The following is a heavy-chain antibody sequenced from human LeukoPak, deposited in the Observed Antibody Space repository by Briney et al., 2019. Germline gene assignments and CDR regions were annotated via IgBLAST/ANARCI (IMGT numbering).Heavy chain of an antibody. J-gene: IGHJ6*03. CDR2: IYTSGST. D-gene: IGHD1-7*01. CDR3: ARHGVTGTKYANYYMDV. V-gene: IGHV4-61*02. CDR1: GGSISSGSYY. Sequence: PSQTLSLTCTVSGGSISSGSYYWSWIRQPAGKGLEWIGRIYTSGSTNYNPSLKSRVTISVDTSKNQFSLKLSSVTAADTAVYYCARHGVTGTKYANYYMDVWGKGTTVTVSS.